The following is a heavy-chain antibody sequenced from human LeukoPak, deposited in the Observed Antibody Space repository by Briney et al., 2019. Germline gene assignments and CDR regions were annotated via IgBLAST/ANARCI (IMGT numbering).Heavy chain of an antibody. CDR1: GYTFTGYY. CDR3: ARKAGYYDFWSGHEDY. V-gene: IGHV1-2*02. J-gene: IGHJ4*02. Sequence: GASVKVSCKASGYTFTGYYMHWVRQAPGQGLEWMGWINPNSGGTNYAQKFQGRVTMTRDTSISTAYVELSRLRSDDTAVYYCARKAGYYDFWSGHEDYWGQGTLATVSS. D-gene: IGHD3-3*01. CDR2: INPNSGGT.